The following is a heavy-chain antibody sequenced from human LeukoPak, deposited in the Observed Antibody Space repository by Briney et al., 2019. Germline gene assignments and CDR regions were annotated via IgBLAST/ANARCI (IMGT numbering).Heavy chain of an antibody. CDR3: ARFSGSYGPYYFDY. Sequence: PGGSLRLSCAASGFTFSTYSGNWIRQAPGKGLEWVSAISGSGGSTYYADSVKGRFTISRDNSKNTLYLQMNSLRAEDTAVYYCARFSGSYGPYYFDYWGQGTLVTVSS. V-gene: IGHV3-23*01. J-gene: IGHJ4*02. D-gene: IGHD1-26*01. CDR2: ISGSGGST. CDR1: GFTFSTYS.